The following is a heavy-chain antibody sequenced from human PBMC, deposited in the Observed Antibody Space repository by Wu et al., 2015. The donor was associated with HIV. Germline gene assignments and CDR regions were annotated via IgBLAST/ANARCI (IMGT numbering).Heavy chain of an antibody. D-gene: IGHD1-1*01. J-gene: IGHJ6*02. CDR1: GYTFTDYF. Sequence: QVHLVQSGAEVKKPGASVKVSCKASGYTFTDYFVHWVRQAPGQNFEWMGWTNVNTGGTKYAPKFQGRVTMTRDTSISTAYIELSGLTSDDTAVYYCATGYAQGETGKTITMGAYYYYGMDVWGQGTTVTVSS. CDR2: TNVNTGGT. V-gene: IGHV1-2*02. CDR3: ATGYAQGETGKTITMGAYYYYGMDV.